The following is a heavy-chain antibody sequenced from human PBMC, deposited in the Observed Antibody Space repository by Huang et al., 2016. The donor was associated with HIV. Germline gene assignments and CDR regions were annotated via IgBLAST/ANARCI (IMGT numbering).Heavy chain of an antibody. D-gene: IGHD3-3*01. Sequence: QVQLVESGGGVVQPGRSLSLSCTASGFSFRSYGMHWVRQAPGKGLEWVAVVSFDGSTKYSADSVKGRFTISRDNSKNTLYLQMNSLTVEDTAVYYCAKEKYLMSTILAYYFDCWGQGTLVTVSS. CDR3: AKEKYLMSTILAYYFDC. V-gene: IGHV3-30*18. CDR2: VSFDGSTK. CDR1: GFSFRSYG. J-gene: IGHJ4*02.